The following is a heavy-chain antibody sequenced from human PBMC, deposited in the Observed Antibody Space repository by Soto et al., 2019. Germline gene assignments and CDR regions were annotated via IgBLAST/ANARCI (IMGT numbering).Heavy chain of an antibody. D-gene: IGHD2-2*01. CDR1: RGPFSGYA. CDR2: LIPIFGTA. J-gene: IGHJ6*02. Sequence: GASVKVSCTASRGPFSGYAISWVRQAPAQGLDWMAVLIPIFGTAHYAQKFPGRVTITADEATSTAYMELSSLRSEATPVSYFARLGDCSGTSFRYYYYYYGMAVGGQGTTVTVS. CDR3: ARLGDCSGTSFRYYYYYYGMAV. V-gene: IGHV1-69*13.